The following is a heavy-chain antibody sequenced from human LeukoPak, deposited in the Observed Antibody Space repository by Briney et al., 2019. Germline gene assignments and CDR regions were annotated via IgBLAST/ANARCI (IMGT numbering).Heavy chain of an antibody. J-gene: IGHJ4*02. V-gene: IGHV3-43D*03. D-gene: IGHD3-9*01. CDR2: ISWDGGST. CDR3: AKDISYDILTGYLFDY. Sequence: TGGSLRLSCAASGFTFDDYAMHWVRQAPGKGLEWVSLISWDGGSTYYADSVKGRFTISRDNSKNSLYLQMNSLRAEDTALYYCAKDISYDILTGYLFDYWGQGTLVTVSS. CDR1: GFTFDDYA.